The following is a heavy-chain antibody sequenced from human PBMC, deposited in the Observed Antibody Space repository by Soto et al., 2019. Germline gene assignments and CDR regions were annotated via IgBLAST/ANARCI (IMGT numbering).Heavy chain of an antibody. Sequence: SETLSLTCTVSGGSIGGYYWTWIRQPPGKGLEWIGYIYSSGSTNYHPSLKSRVTISVDTSKNQFSLKLSSVTAADTAVYYCARRNNSGWAHFDYWGRGILVTVSS. D-gene: IGHD6-19*01. V-gene: IGHV4-59*01. CDR3: ARRNNSGWAHFDY. J-gene: IGHJ4*02. CDR2: IYSSGST. CDR1: GGSIGGYY.